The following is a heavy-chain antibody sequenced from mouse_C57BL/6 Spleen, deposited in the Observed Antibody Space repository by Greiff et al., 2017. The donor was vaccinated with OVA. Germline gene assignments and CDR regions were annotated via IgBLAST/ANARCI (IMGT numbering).Heavy chain of an antibody. V-gene: IGHV1-55*01. Sequence: VQLQQSGAELVKPGASVKMSCKASGYTFTSYWITWVKQRPGQGLEWIGDIYPGSGSTNYNEKFKSKATLTVDTSSSTAYMQLSSLTSEDSAIYYCALRRDYAMDDWGQGTSVTVSS. CDR2: IYPGSGST. CDR3: ALRRDYAMDD. J-gene: IGHJ4*01. CDR1: GYTFTSYW. D-gene: IGHD2-12*01.